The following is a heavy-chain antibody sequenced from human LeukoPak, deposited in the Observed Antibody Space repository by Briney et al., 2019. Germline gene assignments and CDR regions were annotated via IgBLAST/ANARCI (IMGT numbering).Heavy chain of an antibody. V-gene: IGHV4-59*01. D-gene: IGHD6-19*01. J-gene: IGHJ4*02. CDR3: ARPRSTSGWDGDFDS. CDR2: IYYSGST. Sequence: SETLSLTCTVSGGSISSYYWSWIRQPPGKGLEWIGYIYYSGSTNYNPSLKSRVTISVDTSKNQFSLKLSSVTAADTAVYYCARPRSTSGWDGDFDSWGQGTLVTASS. CDR1: GGSISSYY.